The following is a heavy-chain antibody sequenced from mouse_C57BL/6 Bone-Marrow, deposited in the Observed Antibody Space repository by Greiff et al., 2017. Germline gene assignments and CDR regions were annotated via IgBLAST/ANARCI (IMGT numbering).Heavy chain of an antibody. Sequence: QVQLQQSGPELVKPGASVKISCKASGYAFSSSWMNWVKQRPGKGLEWIGRIYPGDGDTNYNGKFKGKATLTADKSSRTAYMQLSRLTSEDSAVFFSASYYYGRHYWGQGTSVTVSS. CDR1: GYAFSSSW. CDR3: ASYYYGRHY. V-gene: IGHV1-82*01. J-gene: IGHJ4*01. CDR2: IYPGDGDT.